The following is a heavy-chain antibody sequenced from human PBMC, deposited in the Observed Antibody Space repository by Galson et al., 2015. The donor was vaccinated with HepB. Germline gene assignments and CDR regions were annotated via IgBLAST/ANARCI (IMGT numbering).Heavy chain of an antibody. J-gene: IGHJ4*02. CDR1: GFTFSSYS. D-gene: IGHD3-9*01. CDR2: ISSSSSYI. CDR3: ARDRELGYDILTGYYLP. V-gene: IGHV3-21*01. Sequence: SLRLSCAASGFTFSSYSMNWVRQAPGKGLEWVSSISSSSSYIYYADSVKGRFTISRDNAKNSLYLQMNSLRAEDTAVYYCARDRELGYDILTGYYLPWGQGTLVTVSS.